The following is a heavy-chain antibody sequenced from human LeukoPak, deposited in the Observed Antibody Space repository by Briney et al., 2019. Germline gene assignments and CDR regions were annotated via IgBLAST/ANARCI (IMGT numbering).Heavy chain of an antibody. J-gene: IGHJ4*02. D-gene: IGHD1-26*01. CDR3: ARAQMGAPTDY. CDR1: GFTFSSYA. Sequence: GGSLRLSWAASGFTFSSYAMYWVRQAPGKGLVWVSRISSDGSSTIYADSVKGRFTISRDIAKNTLDLQMNSLRAEDTAVYYCARAQMGAPTDYWGQGTLVTVSS. CDR2: ISSDGSST. V-gene: IGHV3-74*01.